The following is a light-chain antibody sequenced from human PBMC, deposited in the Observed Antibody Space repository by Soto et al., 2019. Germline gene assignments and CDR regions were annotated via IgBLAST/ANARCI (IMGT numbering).Light chain of an antibody. CDR2: EVS. CDR3: SSYAGSNNFV. V-gene: IGLV2-8*01. Sequence: QSALTQPPSASGSPGQSVTISCTGSSSDIGGYNYVSWYQQYPGKAPKLMISEVSKRPSGVPDRCSGSKSGNTASLTVSGLQAEDEADYYCSSYAGSNNFVFGGGTKVTVL. CDR1: SSDIGGYNY. J-gene: IGLJ2*01.